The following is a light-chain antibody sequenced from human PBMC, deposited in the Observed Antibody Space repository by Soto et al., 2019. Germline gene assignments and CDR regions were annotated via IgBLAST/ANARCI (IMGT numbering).Light chain of an antibody. CDR1: QSVGNS. CDR2: DAS. Sequence: TQSPSTLSASVGDRVSITCRASQSVGNSLAWYQQRPGKAPKLLIFDASTLESGVPSKFSGSGSDTEFTFTISSLQPDDSATYYCQQYNTYGLTFGGGTKVEIK. CDR3: QQYNTYGLT. J-gene: IGKJ4*02. V-gene: IGKV1-5*01.